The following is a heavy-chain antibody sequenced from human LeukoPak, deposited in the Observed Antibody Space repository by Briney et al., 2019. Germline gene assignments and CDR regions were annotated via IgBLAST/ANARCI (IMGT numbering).Heavy chain of an antibody. D-gene: IGHD3-22*01. CDR1: GGSISSYY. Sequence: SETLSLTCTVSGGSISSYYWSWIRQPPGKGLEWIGYIYYSGSTNYNPSLKSRVTISVDTTKNQFSLKLTSVTAADTAVYYCARGSDDSSGSQPDDAFDIWGQGTMVTVSS. V-gene: IGHV4-59*08. CDR2: IYYSGST. J-gene: IGHJ3*02. CDR3: ARGSDDSSGSQPDDAFDI.